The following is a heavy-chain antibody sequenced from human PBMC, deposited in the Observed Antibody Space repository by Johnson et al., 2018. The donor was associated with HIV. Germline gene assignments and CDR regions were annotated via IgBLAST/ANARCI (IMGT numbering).Heavy chain of an antibody. CDR2: ISYDGSNK. D-gene: IGHD4-17*01. CDR3: ASSRANDYGIPDAFPV. J-gene: IGHJ3*01. CDR1: GFTFSSYA. V-gene: IGHV3-30-3*01. Sequence: QVQLVESGGGVVQPGRSLRLSCAASGFTFSSYAMHWVRQAPGKGLEWVAVISYDGSNKYYADSVKGRFTISRDNATNSVYLQMNSLRAEDPALSYCASSRANDYGIPDAFPVWGQGTMVTVSS.